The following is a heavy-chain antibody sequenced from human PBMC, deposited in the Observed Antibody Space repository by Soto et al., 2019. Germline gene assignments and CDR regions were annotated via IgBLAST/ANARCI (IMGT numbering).Heavy chain of an antibody. Sequence: GGSLRLSCTASGFSFSDYSFNWVRQAPGKGLEWVSSITHTGTNAYYADSVKGRFTISKDSADNSLILQMNSLRADDTAVYYCARDILSGGAYPDSWGQGTKVTVSS. CDR1: GFSFSDYS. CDR3: ARDILSGGAYPDS. CDR2: ITHTGTNA. V-gene: IGHV3-21*01. J-gene: IGHJ5*01. D-gene: IGHD3-10*01.